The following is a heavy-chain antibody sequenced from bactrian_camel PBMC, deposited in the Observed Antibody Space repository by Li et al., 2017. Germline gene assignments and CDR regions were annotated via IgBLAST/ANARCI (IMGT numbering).Heavy chain of an antibody. V-gene: IGHV3S6*01. J-gene: IGHJ4*01. CDR2: IYSDGTKK. D-gene: IGHD5*01. Sequence: VQLVESGGGVVQPGESLRLSCAVSEFNFINNWMHWVRQAPGKGLEWVASIYSDGTKKYFADSVKGRFTISRDNAKNTLYLQLNSLKTEDTAMYYCAKVGSLGITEWDFEDYWGQGTQVTVS. CDR1: EFNFINNW. CDR3: AKVGSLGITEWDFEDY.